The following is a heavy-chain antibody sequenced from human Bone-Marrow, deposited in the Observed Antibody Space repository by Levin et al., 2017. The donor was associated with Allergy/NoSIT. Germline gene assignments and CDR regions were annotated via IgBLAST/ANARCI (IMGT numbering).Heavy chain of an antibody. Sequence: PGGSLRLSCAASGFTFSSYAMHWVRQAPGKGLEWVAVISYDGSNKYYADSVKGRFTISRDNSKNTLYLQMNSLRAEDTAVYYCARDSGYYDSSGYVVYWGQGTLVTVSS. CDR1: GFTFSSYA. J-gene: IGHJ4*02. D-gene: IGHD3-22*01. CDR3: ARDSGYYDSSGYVVY. V-gene: IGHV3-30*04. CDR2: ISYDGSNK.